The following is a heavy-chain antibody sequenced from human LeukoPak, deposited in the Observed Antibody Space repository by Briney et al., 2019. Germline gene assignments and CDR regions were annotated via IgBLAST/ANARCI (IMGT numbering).Heavy chain of an antibody. V-gene: IGHV1-24*01. J-gene: IGHJ4*02. CDR2: FDPEDGET. CDR3: ARGTAYGDYVDY. Sequence: ASVKVSCKVSGYTLTELSMHWVRQAPGKGLEWMGGFDPEDGETIYAQEFQGRVTMTEDTSTDTAYMELSSPRSEDTAVYYCARGTAYGDYVDYWGQGTLVTVSS. CDR1: GYTLTELS. D-gene: IGHD4-17*01.